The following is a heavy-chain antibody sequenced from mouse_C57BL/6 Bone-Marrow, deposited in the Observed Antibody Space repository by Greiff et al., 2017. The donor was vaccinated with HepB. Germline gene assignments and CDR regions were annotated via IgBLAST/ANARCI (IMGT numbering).Heavy chain of an antibody. Sequence: DVKLVESGGDLVKPGGSLKLSCAASGFTFSSYGMSWVRQTPDKRLEWVATISSGGSYTYYPDSVKGRFTISRDNAKNTLYLQMSSLKSEDTAMYYCARRAYYGSSHWYFDVWGTGTTVTVSS. J-gene: IGHJ1*03. CDR2: ISSGGSYT. D-gene: IGHD1-1*01. CDR3: ARRAYYGSSHWYFDV. CDR1: GFTFSSYG. V-gene: IGHV5-6*02.